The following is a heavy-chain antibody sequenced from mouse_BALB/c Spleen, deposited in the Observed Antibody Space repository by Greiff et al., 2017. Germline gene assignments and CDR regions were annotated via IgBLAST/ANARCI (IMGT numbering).Heavy chain of an antibody. CDR2: ISSGGST. J-gene: IGHJ2*01. CDR1: GFTFSSYA. Sequence: EVNLVESGGGLVKPGGSLKLSCAASGFTFSSYAMSWVRQTPEKRLEWVASISSGGSTYYPDSVKGRFTISRDNARNILYLQMSSLRSEDTAMYYCARGGLLRGYFDYWGQGTTLTVSS. CDR3: ARGGLLRGYFDY. D-gene: IGHD1-1*01. V-gene: IGHV5-6-5*01.